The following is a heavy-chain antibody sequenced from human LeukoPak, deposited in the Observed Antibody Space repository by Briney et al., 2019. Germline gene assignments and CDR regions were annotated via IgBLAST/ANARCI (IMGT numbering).Heavy chain of an antibody. J-gene: IGHJ4*02. V-gene: IGHV3-23*01. CDR1: GFTFSSYG. D-gene: IGHD5-12*01. CDR3: AKAHSGYDLDY. CDR2: ISGSGGST. Sequence: GGTLRLSCAASGFTFSSYGMSWVRQAPGKGLEWVSAISGSGGSTYYADSVKGRFTISRDNSKNTLYLQMNSLRAEDTAVYYCAKAHSGYDLDYWGQGTLVTVSS.